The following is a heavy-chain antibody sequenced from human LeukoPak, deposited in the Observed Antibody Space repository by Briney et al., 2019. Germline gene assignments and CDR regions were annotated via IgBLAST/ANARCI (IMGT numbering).Heavy chain of an antibody. CDR1: GFTVSSNY. CDR3: ARDMYAYSGSLDY. V-gene: IGHV3-66*01. D-gene: IGHD1-26*01. J-gene: IGHJ4*02. CDR2: IYSGGST. Sequence: GGSLRLSCAASGFTVSSNYMSWVRQAPGKGLEWVSVIYSGGSTYYADSVKGRFTISRDNSKNTLYLQMNSLRAEDTAVYYCARDMYAYSGSLDYWGQGTLVTVSS.